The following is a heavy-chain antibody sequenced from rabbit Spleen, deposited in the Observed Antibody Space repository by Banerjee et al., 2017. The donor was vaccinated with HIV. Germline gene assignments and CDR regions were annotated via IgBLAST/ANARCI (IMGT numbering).Heavy chain of an antibody. CDR3: ARDTGSSFSSYGMDL. CDR2: IYAGNSGTT. V-gene: IGHV1S45*01. CDR1: GFSFSSSYW. Sequence: EESGGGLVQPEGSLTLTCTASGFSFSSSYWVCWVRQAPGKGLEWIACIYAGNSGTTYYASWAKGRFTISKTSSTTVTLQMTSLTAADTATYFCARDTGSSFSSYGMDLWGPGTLVTVS. J-gene: IGHJ6*01. D-gene: IGHD8-1*01.